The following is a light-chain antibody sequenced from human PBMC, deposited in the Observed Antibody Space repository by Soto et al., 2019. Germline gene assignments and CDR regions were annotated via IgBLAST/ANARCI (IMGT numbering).Light chain of an antibody. V-gene: IGLV2-8*01. CDR3: SSCAGSNSYVV. CDR2: EVS. Sequence: QSVLTQPPSASGSPGQSVTISCTGTSSDVGGYNYVSWYQQHPGKAPKLMIYEVSKRPSGVPDRFSGSKSGNTASLTVSGLQAEDEDDYYCSSCAGSNSYVVFGGGTKLTVL. CDR1: SSDVGGYNY. J-gene: IGLJ2*01.